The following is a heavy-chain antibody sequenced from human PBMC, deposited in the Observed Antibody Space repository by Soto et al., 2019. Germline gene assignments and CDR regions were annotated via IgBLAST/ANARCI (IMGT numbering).Heavy chain of an antibody. CDR3: SSSVEAYYYMDV. D-gene: IGHD2-15*01. J-gene: IGHJ6*03. V-gene: IGHV1-69*05. Sequence: GASVKVSCKASGGTFNNYAITWVRQAPGQGLEWMGGIIPSIGTASYAQKFQSRVTITRDESTSTAYMELSSLRSEDTAVYYCSSSVEAYYYMDVWGKETTVTVSS. CDR2: IIPSIGTA. CDR1: GGTFNNYA.